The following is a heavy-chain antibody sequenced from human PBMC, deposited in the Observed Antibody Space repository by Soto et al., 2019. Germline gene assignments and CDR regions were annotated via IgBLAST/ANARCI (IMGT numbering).Heavy chain of an antibody. J-gene: IGHJ6*02. CDR1: GGTFSSYA. CDR3: ARAPYDFWSGYRGAYYYCGMDV. CDR2: IIPIFGTA. Sequence: SVKVSCKASGGTFSSYAISWVRQAPGQGLEWMGGIIPIFGTANYAQKFQGRVTITADESTSTAYMELSSLRSEDTAVYYCARAPYDFWSGYRGAYYYCGMDVWGQGTTVTVSS. D-gene: IGHD3-3*01. V-gene: IGHV1-69*13.